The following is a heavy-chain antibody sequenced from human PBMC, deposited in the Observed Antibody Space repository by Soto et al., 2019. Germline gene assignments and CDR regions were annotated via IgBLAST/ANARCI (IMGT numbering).Heavy chain of an antibody. V-gene: IGHV3-33*01. CDR1: GSTFSSYG. CDR3: ARDIGITFGGVIDPYYFDY. CDR2: IWYDGSNK. D-gene: IGHD3-16*02. Sequence: GGSLRLSCAASGSTFSSYGMHWFRKVPCKGLEWVAVIWYDGSNKYYADSVKGRFTISRDNSKNTLYLQMNSLRAEDTAVYYCARDIGITFGGVIDPYYFDYWGQGT. J-gene: IGHJ4*02.